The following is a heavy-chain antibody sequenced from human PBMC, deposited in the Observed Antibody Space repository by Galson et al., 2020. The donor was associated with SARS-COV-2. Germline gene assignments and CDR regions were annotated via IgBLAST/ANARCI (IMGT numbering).Heavy chain of an antibody. CDR1: GGSISSGSYS. J-gene: IGHJ4*02. CDR3: ARGQQTELLAPFDF. Sequence: SQTLSLTCAVSGGSISSGSYSWSWIRQAPGKGLEWIGYIYDRGNTYYNPSLKSRVTISVDRSKNQFSLKLNSVTAADTAVYYCARGQQTELLAPFDFWGQGTLVTVSS. D-gene: IGHD1-26*01. V-gene: IGHV4-30-2*01. CDR2: IYDRGNT.